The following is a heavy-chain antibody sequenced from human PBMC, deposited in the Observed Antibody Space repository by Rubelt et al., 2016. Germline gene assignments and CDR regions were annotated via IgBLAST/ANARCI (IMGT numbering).Heavy chain of an antibody. V-gene: IGHV3-7*02. CDR1: GFTFNAYW. CDR3: ASAVLDY. Sequence: EVLLVQSGGGLVEPGGSLRLSCAASGFTFNAYWMSWVRQAPGKGLEWAANIKQDETERYYVDSVKGRFTISRDNAKNSLFLQMSSLRAEDTAVYYGASAVLDYWGQGTLVIVSS. CDR2: IKQDETER. J-gene: IGHJ4*02.